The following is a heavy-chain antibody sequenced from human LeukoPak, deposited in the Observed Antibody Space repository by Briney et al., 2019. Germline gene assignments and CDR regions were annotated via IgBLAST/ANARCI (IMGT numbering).Heavy chain of an antibody. V-gene: IGHV3-7*01. CDR1: GFTFSSYW. Sequence: GGSLRLSCAASGFTFSSYWMSWVRQAPGKGLEWVANIKQDGSEKYYVDSVKGRFTISRDNAKNSLYLQMNSLRAEDTAVYYCAREDYSSGWYEFDYWGQGTLVTVSS. D-gene: IGHD6-19*01. CDR2: IKQDGSEK. J-gene: IGHJ4*02. CDR3: AREDYSSGWYEFDY.